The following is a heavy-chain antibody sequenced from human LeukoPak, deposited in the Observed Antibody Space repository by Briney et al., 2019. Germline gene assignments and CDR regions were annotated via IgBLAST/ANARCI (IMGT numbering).Heavy chain of an antibody. D-gene: IGHD3-9*01. J-gene: IGHJ4*02. CDR2: ISSSGSTI. Sequence: VGSLRLSCAASGFTFSDYYMSWIRQAPGKGLEWVSYISSSGSTIYYADSVKGRFTISRDNAKNSLYLQMNSLRAEDTAVYYCARAGAKYYDILTGYYVDSSKISFDYWGQGTLVTVSS. V-gene: IGHV3-11*04. CDR3: ARAGAKYYDILTGYYVDSSKISFDY. CDR1: GFTFSDYY.